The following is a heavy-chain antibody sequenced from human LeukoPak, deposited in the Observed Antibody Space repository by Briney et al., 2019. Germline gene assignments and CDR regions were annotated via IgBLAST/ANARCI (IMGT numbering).Heavy chain of an antibody. D-gene: IGHD5-18*01. CDR2: IYSSGST. V-gene: IGHV4-61*09. CDR1: GGSISSGSYC. Sequence: PSQTLSLTCTVSGGSISSGSYCWSWIRQSAGKGLEWIGHIYSSGSTNYNPSLKSRVTISVDTSKNQFSLKLASVTAADTAIYYCAKGAGGFSYYNWFDPWGQGTLVTVSS. CDR3: AKGAGGFSYYNWFDP. J-gene: IGHJ5*02.